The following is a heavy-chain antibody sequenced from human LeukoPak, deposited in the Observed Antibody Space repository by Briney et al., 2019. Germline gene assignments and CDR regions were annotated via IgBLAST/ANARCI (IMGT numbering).Heavy chain of an antibody. D-gene: IGHD2-21*01. V-gene: IGHV1-2*02. CDR3: ARDRVWRYFDL. J-gene: IGHJ2*01. CDR2: INPNSGGT. Sequence: ASVKVSCKASGYTFTSYGISWVRQAPGQGLEWMGWINPNSGGTNYAQKFQGRVTMTRDTSISTAYMELSRLRSDDTAVYYCARDRVWRYFDLWGRGTLVTVSS. CDR1: GYTFTSYG.